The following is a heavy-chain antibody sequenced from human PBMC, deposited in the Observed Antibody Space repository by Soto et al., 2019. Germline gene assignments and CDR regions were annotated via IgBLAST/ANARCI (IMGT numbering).Heavy chain of an antibody. D-gene: IGHD4-17*01. CDR1: GFTFSSYA. CDR2: ISGSGGST. J-gene: IGHJ3*02. Sequence: EVQLLESGGGLVQPGGSLRLSCAASGFTFSSYAMSWVRQAPGKGLEWVSAISGSGGSTYYADSVKGRFTISRDNSENTLYLQMNSLGAEDTAVYYCAKDPPVYGDYVPYDAFDIWGQGTMVTVSS. CDR3: AKDPPVYGDYVPYDAFDI. V-gene: IGHV3-23*01.